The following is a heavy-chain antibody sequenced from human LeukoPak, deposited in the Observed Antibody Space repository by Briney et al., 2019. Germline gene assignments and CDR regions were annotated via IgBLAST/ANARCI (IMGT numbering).Heavy chain of an antibody. CDR2: IIPIFGIA. V-gene: IGHV1-69*04. CDR1: GGTFISYA. D-gene: IGHD2-15*01. CDR3: AVSTGYCSGGSCPLNFDY. J-gene: IGHJ4*02. Sequence: ASVKVSCKASGGTFISYAISWVRQAPGQGLEWMGRIIPIFGIANYAQKFQGRVTITADKSTSTAYMELSSLRSEDTAVYYCAVSTGYCSGGSCPLNFDYWGQGTLVTVSS.